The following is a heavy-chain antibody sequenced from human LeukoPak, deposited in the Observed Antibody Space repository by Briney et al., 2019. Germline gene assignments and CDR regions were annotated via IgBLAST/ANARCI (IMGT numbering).Heavy chain of an antibody. CDR3: ARDGSTRPGNPFFDY. J-gene: IGHJ4*02. Sequence: GGSLRLSCAASEFTFSTYEMNWVRQAPGKGLEWVSYISSGDITIYYADSVKGRFTISRDNAKNSLYLQMNSLRVEDTAVYYCARDGSTRPGNPFFDYWGQGTLVTVSS. CDR1: EFTFSTYE. D-gene: IGHD5/OR15-5a*01. CDR2: ISSGDITI. V-gene: IGHV3-48*03.